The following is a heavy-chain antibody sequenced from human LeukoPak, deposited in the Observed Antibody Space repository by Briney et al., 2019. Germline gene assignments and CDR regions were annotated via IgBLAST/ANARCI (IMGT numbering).Heavy chain of an antibody. D-gene: IGHD3-3*01. CDR2: ISWNSGSI. CDR3: AKDSGYDFWSGGTFNY. CDR1: GFTFDDYA. J-gene: IGHJ4*02. V-gene: IGHV3-9*03. Sequence: TGGSLRLSCAASGFTFDDYAMHWVRQAPGKGLEGVSGISWNSGSIGYADSVKGRFTISRDNAKNSLYLQMNSLRAEDMALYYCAKDSGYDFWSGGTFNYWGQGTLVTVSS.